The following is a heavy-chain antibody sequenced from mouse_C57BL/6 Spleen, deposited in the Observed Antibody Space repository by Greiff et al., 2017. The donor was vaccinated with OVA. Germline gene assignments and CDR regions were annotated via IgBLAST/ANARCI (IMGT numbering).Heavy chain of an antibody. V-gene: IGHV5-4*01. CDR3: ANYDEVAY. Sequence: DVQLVESGGGLVKPGGSLKLSCAASGFTFSSYAMSWVRQTPEKRLEWVATISDGGSYTYYPDNVKGRFTISRDNAKNNLYLQMSHLKSEDTAMYYCANYDEVAYWGQGTLVTVSA. CDR1: GFTFSSYA. J-gene: IGHJ3*01. D-gene: IGHD2-4*01. CDR2: ISDGGSYT.